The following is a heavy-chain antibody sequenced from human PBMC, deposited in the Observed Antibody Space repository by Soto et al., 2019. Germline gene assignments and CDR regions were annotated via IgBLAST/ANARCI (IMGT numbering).Heavy chain of an antibody. Sequence: QVQLQESGPGLVKPSQTLSLTCTVSGGSISSGDYYWSWIRQHPGKGLEWIGYIYYSGSTYYNPSIKCRVTISVDPSKHQFSLKLSSVTAADTAVYYCARGHAPIATYYFDYWGQGTLVTVSS. CDR2: IYYSGST. CDR1: GGSISSGDYY. J-gene: IGHJ4*02. V-gene: IGHV4-31*03. CDR3: ARGHAPIATYYFDY. D-gene: IGHD2-21*01.